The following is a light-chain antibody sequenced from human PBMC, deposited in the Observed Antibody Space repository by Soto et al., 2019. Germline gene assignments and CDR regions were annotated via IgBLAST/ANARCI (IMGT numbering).Light chain of an antibody. CDR2: GAS. Sequence: DIVLTQSPGTLSLSPGDRATLSCRASQSVSSSYLAWYQQKPGQAPRLLIYGASSRATGIPDRFSGSGSGTDFTLTISRLEPEDFAVYYCQQYLHTPRTFGQGTKVEIK. J-gene: IGKJ1*01. CDR1: QSVSSSY. CDR3: QQYLHTPRT. V-gene: IGKV3-20*01.